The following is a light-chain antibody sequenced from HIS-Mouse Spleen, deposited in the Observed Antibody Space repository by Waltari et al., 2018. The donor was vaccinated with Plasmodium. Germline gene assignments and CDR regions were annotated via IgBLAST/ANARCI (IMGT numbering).Light chain of an antibody. J-gene: IGLJ3*02. Sequence: SYELTQPPSVSVSPGQTARITCSGDVLPKKYAYWYQQKSGQAPVLVIYEDSKRPSGIPERFAGASSGTMATLTISGAQVEDEADYYCYSTDSSGNHRVFGGGTKLTVL. CDR3: YSTDSSGNHRV. V-gene: IGLV3-10*01. CDR2: EDS. CDR1: VLPKKY.